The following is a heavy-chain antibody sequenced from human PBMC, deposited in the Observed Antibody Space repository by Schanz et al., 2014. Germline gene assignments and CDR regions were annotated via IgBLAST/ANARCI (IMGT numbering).Heavy chain of an antibody. CDR3: AREAKWGQWYFDL. V-gene: IGHV3-30*03. CDR1: GFPFSSHG. J-gene: IGHJ2*01. Sequence: LVVESGGGLVQPGGSLRLSCAASGFPFSSHGMHWVRQAPAKGLEWVAVVGDTGTTKFYADSVKGRLTVSRDNSENTVYLEFHSLRSEDTALYYCAREAKWGQWYFDLWGRGSLVTVSS. CDR2: VGDTGTTK. D-gene: IGHD1-26*01.